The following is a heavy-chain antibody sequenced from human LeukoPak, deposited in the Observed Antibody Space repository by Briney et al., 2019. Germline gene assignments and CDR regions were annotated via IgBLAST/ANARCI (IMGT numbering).Heavy chain of an antibody. CDR2: VNRDGSET. J-gene: IGHJ4*02. V-gene: IGHV3-7*03. CDR1: GFALSSHW. Sequence: GGSLRLSCAASGFALSSHWMTWVRQVPGRGPEWVANVNRDGSETYYLDSVKGRFAISKDNAKNSLYLQMSSLRAEDTAVYFCVGDSNGYFYGHDYWGQGTLVAVSS. D-gene: IGHD3-22*01. CDR3: VGDSNGYFYGHDY.